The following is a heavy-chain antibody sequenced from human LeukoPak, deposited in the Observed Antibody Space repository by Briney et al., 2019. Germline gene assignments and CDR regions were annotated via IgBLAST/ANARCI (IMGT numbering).Heavy chain of an antibody. CDR3: AKDTVKVTTIRRVPHYMDV. D-gene: IGHD5-12*01. CDR1: GFTFSSYG. V-gene: IGHV3-30*02. J-gene: IGHJ6*03. CDR2: IRYDGSNK. Sequence: GGSLRLSCAASGFTFSSYGMHWVRQAPGKGLEWVAFIRYDGSNKYYADSVKGRITISRDNSKNTLSLQMNSLRAEDTAVYYCAKDTVKVTTIRRVPHYMDVWGKGTTVTISS.